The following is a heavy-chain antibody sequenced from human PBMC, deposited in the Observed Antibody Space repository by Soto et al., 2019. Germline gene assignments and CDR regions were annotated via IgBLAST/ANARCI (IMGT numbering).Heavy chain of an antibody. V-gene: IGHV3-48*02. CDR3: ARDQATVALSYWYFDL. Sequence: EVQLVESGGGLVQPGGSLRLSCAASGFTFSSYSMNWVRQAPGKGLEWVSYISSSSSTIYYADSVKGRFTISRDNAKNSLYLQMNSLRDEDTAVYYCARDQATVALSYWYFDLWGRGTLVTVSS. J-gene: IGHJ2*01. CDR2: ISSSSSTI. CDR1: GFTFSSYS. D-gene: IGHD4-17*01.